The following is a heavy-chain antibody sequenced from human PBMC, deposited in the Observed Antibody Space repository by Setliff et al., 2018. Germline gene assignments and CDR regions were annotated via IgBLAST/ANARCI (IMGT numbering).Heavy chain of an antibody. J-gene: IGHJ5*01. CDR1: GGSISRDY. D-gene: IGHD2-15*01. CDR2: LYYTGSA. CDR3: ARARYCSGGRCYWTWLDS. V-gene: IGHV4-59*08. Sequence: SETLSFTCTVSGGSISRDYWMWIRQSPGKGLEWIGNLYYTGSANYNPSLKSRVTTSIDTSKNQFSLKLSSVTAADTAVYYCARARYCSGGRCYWTWLDSWAQGTLVTVSS.